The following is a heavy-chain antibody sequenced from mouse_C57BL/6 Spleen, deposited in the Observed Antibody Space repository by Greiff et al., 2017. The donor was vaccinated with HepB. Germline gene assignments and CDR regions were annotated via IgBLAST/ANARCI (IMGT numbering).Heavy chain of an antibody. V-gene: IGHV1-72*01. D-gene: IGHD2-9*01. CDR1: GYTFTSYW. Sequence: QVQLQQSGAELVKPGAAVKRSCRASGYTFTSYWMHWVKQRPGRGLEWIGRIDPNSDGTKYNEKVKSKAKLTVDKPSSTAYMQLSSLTSEDSAVYYCARGPTMVTTSLGYWGQGTTLTVS. CDR2: IDPNSDGT. CDR3: ARGPTMVTTSLGY. J-gene: IGHJ2*01.